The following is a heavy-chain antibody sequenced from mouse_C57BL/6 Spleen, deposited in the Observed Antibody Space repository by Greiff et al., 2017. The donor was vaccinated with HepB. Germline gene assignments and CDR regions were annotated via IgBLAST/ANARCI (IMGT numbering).Heavy chain of an antibody. J-gene: IGHJ2*01. CDR3: TTDGKDY. CDR2: IDPENGDT. D-gene: IGHD2-1*01. V-gene: IGHV14-4*01. CDR1: GFNIKDDY. Sequence: EVQGVESGAELVRPGASVKLSCTASGFNIKDDYMHWVKQRPEQGLEWIGWIDPENGDTEYASKFQGKATITADTSSNTAYLQLSSLTSEDTAVYYCTTDGKDYWGQGTTLTVSS.